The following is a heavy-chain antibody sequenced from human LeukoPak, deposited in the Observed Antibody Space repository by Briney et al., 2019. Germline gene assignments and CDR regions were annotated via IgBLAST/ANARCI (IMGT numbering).Heavy chain of an antibody. CDR3: ARSYLNCSGGSCYFLNWFDP. Sequence: ASVNVSCTASGYTFTSYYMHWVRQAPGQGLEWMGIINPSGGSTSYAQKFQGRVTMTRDMSTSPVYMELSSLRSEDAAVYYCARSYLNCSGGSCYFLNWFDPWGQGTLVTVSS. CDR2: INPSGGST. J-gene: IGHJ5*02. D-gene: IGHD2-15*01. CDR1: GYTFTSYY. V-gene: IGHV1-46*01.